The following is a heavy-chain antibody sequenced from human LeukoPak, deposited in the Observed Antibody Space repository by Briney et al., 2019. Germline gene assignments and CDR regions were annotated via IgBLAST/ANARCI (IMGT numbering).Heavy chain of an antibody. V-gene: IGHV4-34*01. CDR2: INHSGST. CDR3: ASRSIDFGGNYYFDS. Sequence: KASETLSLTCAVYGGSFSGYYWSWIRQPPGKGLEWIGEINHSGSTKYNPSLKSRVTISVDTSKNQFSLKLSSVIAADTAVYYCASRSIDFGGNYYFDSWGQGTLVTVSS. CDR1: GGSFSGYY. D-gene: IGHD4-23*01. J-gene: IGHJ4*02.